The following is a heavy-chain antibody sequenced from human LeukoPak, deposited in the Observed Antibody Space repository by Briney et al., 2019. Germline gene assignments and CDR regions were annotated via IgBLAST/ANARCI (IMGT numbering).Heavy chain of an antibody. D-gene: IGHD3-3*01. CDR2: INPNSDGT. CDR3: AREYDSITTILNS. CDR1: GYTFTGYY. Sequence: GASVKVSCKASGYTFTGYYMHRVRQAPGQGLEWMGRINPNSDGTNYAQKFQGRVTMTRDTSISTAYMELSRPRSDDTAVYYCAREYDSITTILNSWGQGTLVTVSS. V-gene: IGHV1-2*06. J-gene: IGHJ4*02.